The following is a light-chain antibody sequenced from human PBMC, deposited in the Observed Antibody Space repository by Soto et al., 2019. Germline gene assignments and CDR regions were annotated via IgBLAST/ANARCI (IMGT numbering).Light chain of an antibody. CDR3: QQYNGGRWT. Sequence: EIVMTQSPATLPVSPGERATLSCRASQSVSSYLAWYQQKPGQAPRLLIYDASTRATDIPARFSGSGSGTEFTLTISSLQSEDFAVYYCQQYNGGRWTFGQGTKVEIK. V-gene: IGKV3-15*01. CDR2: DAS. J-gene: IGKJ1*01. CDR1: QSVSSY.